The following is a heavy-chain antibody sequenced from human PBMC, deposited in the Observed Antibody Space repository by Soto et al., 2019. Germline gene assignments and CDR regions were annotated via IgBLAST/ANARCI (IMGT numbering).Heavy chain of an antibody. D-gene: IGHD6-6*01. CDR2: IYYSGST. Sequence: SETLSLTCTVSGGSISSSSYYWGWIRQPPGKGLEWIGSIYYSGSTYYNPSLKSRVTISVDTSKNQFSLKLSSVTAADTAVYYCATHPETFEYSSSSAFYWGQGTLVTVSS. V-gene: IGHV4-39*01. CDR1: GGSISSSSYY. CDR3: ATHPETFEYSSSSAFY. J-gene: IGHJ4*02.